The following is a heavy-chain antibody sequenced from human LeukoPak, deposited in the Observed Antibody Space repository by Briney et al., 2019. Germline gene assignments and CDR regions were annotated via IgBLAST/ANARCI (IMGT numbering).Heavy chain of an antibody. CDR2: IKQDGSEK. J-gene: IGHJ4*02. CDR3: ARRYYYDSSGYYYPIDY. Sequence: GGSLRLSCAASGFTFSSYWMSWVRQAPGKGLEWVANIKQDGSEKYYVDSVKGRFTISRDNAKNSLYLQMNSLRAEDTAVYYCARRYYYDSSGYYYPIDYWGQGTLVTVSS. CDR1: GFTFSSYW. D-gene: IGHD3-22*01. V-gene: IGHV3-7*01.